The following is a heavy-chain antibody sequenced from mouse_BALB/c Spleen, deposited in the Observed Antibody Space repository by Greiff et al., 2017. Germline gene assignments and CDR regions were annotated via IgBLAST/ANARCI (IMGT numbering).Heavy chain of an antibody. V-gene: IGHV5-12-1*01. CDR3: ARHDKYGNAMDY. Sequence: EVNVVESGGGLVKPGGSLKLSCAASGFTFSSYAMSWVRQTPEKRLEWVAYISSGGGSTYYPDTVKGRFTISRDNAKNTLYLQMSSLKSEDTAMYYCARHDKYGNAMDYGGQGTSVTVAS. CDR1: GFTFSSYA. D-gene: IGHD2-10*02. CDR2: ISSGGGST. J-gene: IGHJ4*01.